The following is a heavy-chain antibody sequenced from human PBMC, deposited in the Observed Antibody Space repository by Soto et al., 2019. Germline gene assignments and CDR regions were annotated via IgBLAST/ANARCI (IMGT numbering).Heavy chain of an antibody. Sequence: SETLSLTCSVSGGSISPYSWSWIRQPPGKGLEWIGYVYYSGSTTYNPSLKSRVTISVDTSKNQFSLRLTSVTAADTAVYYCVRSNYYGSGDYWGQGTLVTVSS. CDR3: VRSNYYGSGDY. CDR1: GGSISPYS. CDR2: VYYSGST. V-gene: IGHV4-59*01. D-gene: IGHD3-10*01. J-gene: IGHJ4*02.